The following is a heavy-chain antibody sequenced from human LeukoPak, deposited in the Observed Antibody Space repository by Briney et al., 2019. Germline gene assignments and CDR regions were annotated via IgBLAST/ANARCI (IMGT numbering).Heavy chain of an antibody. J-gene: IGHJ4*02. CDR2: INPNTGST. D-gene: IGHD6-19*01. V-gene: IGHV1-2*02. CDR1: GYTFTRYY. CDR3: AKVDATSLAVHY. Sequence: GASVKVSCKASGYTFTRYYLNWVRQAPGQGLEWMGRINPNTGSTDSGQKFQGRVTMTRDTSISTAYMELSSLTSDDTAVYYCAKVDATSLAVHYWGQGHLVTVSS.